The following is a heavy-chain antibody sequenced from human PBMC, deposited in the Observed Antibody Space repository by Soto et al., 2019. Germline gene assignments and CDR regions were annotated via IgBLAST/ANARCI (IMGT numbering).Heavy chain of an antibody. CDR2: IHPSGDT. J-gene: IGHJ1*01. V-gene: IGHV1-46*01. CDR1: GYKFTTYF. D-gene: IGHD2-15*01. CDR3: VRGYCTTSPCSGDFQF. Sequence: SVKGSCKASGYKFTTYFIHWGRQAPGQGLEWMGMIHPSGDTGYAQKFRGRVTMTIDTSTTTAYMELRNLTSEDTAVYFSVRGYCTTSPCSGDFQFWGQGTLVTISS.